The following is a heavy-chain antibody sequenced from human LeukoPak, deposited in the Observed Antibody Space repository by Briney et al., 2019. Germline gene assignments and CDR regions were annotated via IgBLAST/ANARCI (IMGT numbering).Heavy chain of an antibody. CDR1: GFTFSSYG. D-gene: IGHD2-21*01. CDR2: IRYDGSNK. V-gene: IGHV3-30*02. Sequence: PGGSLRLSCAASGFTFSSYGMHWVRQAPGKGLEWVAFIRYDGSNKYYADFVKGRFTISRDNTKNTIYLQMKSLRTEDTAVYYCVKDRGGRGIHLFLDYWGQGTLVTVSS. J-gene: IGHJ4*02. CDR3: VKDRGGRGIHLFLDY.